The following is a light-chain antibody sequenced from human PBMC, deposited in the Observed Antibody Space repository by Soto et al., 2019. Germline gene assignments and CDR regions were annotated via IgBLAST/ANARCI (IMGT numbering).Light chain of an antibody. Sequence: QSALTQPPSASGCAGQSVTISCTGTSTDVGGYNYVSWYQQHPGKAPKLMIYEVSKRPSGVPDRFSGSKSGNTASLTVSGLQAEDEADYYCSSYAGNNIHYVFGTGTKLTVL. CDR2: EVS. CDR1: STDVGGYNY. J-gene: IGLJ1*01. CDR3: SSYAGNNIHYV. V-gene: IGLV2-8*01.